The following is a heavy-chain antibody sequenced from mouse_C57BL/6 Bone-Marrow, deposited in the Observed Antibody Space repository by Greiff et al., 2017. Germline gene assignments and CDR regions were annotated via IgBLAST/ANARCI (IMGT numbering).Heavy chain of an antibody. Sequence: VQLVESGAELARPGASVKLSCKASGYTFTSYGISWVKQRTGQGLEWIGEIYPRSGNTYYNEKFKGKATLTAAKSSSTAYMELRSLTSEDSAVYLCASLLLRYWYFDVWGTGATVTASS. CDR2: IYPRSGNT. CDR1: GYTFTSYG. J-gene: IGHJ1*03. D-gene: IGHD1-1*01. CDR3: ASLLLRYWYFDV. V-gene: IGHV1-81*01.